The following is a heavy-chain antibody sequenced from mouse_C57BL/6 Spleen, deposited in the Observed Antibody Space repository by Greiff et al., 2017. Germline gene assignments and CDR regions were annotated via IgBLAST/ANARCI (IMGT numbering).Heavy chain of an antibody. D-gene: IGHD1-1*01. CDR3: VRDYDGSSYGGFFWC. V-gene: IGHV10-1*01. CDR2: IRSKSNNSAT. J-gene: IGHJ2*01. CDR1: GFSFNTYA. Sequence: EVQLVESGGGLVQPKGSLKLSCAASGFSFNTYAMNWVRQAPGKGLEWVARIRSKSNNSATYYAVSVKDRFTISRDDSESMLYLQMNNLKTKDTAMYNCVRDYDGSSYGGFFWCWGHSTTLSVSS.